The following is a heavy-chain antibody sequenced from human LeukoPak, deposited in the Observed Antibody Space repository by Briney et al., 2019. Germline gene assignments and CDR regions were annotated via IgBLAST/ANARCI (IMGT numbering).Heavy chain of an antibody. CDR2: IYYSGST. Sequence: SETLSLTCTVSGGSISSSSYYWGWIRQPPGKELEWIGSIYYSGSTYYNPSLKSRVTISVDTSKNQFSLKLSSVTAADTAVYYCARDYYDSSGYYSNWGQGTLVTVSS. CDR1: GGSISSSSYY. CDR3: ARDYYDSSGYYSN. D-gene: IGHD3-22*01. J-gene: IGHJ4*02. V-gene: IGHV4-39*01.